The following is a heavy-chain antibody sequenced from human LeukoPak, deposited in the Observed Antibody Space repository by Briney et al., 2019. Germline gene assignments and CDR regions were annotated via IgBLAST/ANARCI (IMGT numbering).Heavy chain of an antibody. CDR2: MNSGGATT. V-gene: IGHV3-74*01. Sequence: GGSLRLSCAASGFSISGYWMHWVRQAAGEGLVWVSRMNSGGATTNYADSVKGRFTISRDNVDNTLHLQMNSLRVEDTAVYYWIREVQGRACASLGLWGEETLLTVSS. CDR3: IREVQGRACASLGL. J-gene: IGHJ4*01. CDR1: GFSISGYW. D-gene: IGHD2-15*01.